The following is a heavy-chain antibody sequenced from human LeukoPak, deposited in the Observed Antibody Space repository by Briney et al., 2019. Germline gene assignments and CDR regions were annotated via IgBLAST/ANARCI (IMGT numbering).Heavy chain of an antibody. D-gene: IGHD3-22*01. V-gene: IGHV3-21*01. Sequence: WGSLRLSCAASGFTFSSYSMNWVRQAPGKGLEWVSSISSSSSYIYYADSVKGRFTISRDNAKNSLYLQMNSLRAEDTAVYYCARDRYDSSGYLDYWGQGTLVTVSS. J-gene: IGHJ4*02. CDR1: GFTFSSYS. CDR2: ISSSSSYI. CDR3: ARDRYDSSGYLDY.